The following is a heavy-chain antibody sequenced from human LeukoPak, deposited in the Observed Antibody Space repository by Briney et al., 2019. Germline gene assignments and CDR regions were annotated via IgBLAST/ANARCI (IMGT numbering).Heavy chain of an antibody. J-gene: IGHJ3*02. CDR3: AGGIVGATHGHDAFDI. V-gene: IGHV3-53*01. D-gene: IGHD1-26*01. CDR1: GFTFSTYF. Sequence: PGRSLRLSCAASGFTFSTYFMHWVRQAPGKGLEWVSVIHSGGSTYYADSVKGRFTISRDNSKNTLYLQMNSLRAEDTAVYYCAGGIVGATHGHDAFDIWGQGTMVTVSS. CDR2: IHSGGST.